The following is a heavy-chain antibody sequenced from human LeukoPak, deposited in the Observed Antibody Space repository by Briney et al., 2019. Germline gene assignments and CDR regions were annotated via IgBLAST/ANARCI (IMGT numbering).Heavy chain of an antibody. J-gene: IGHJ6*03. Sequence: AGGSLRLSCAASGFALSSYWMHWVRQAPGKGLVWVSRINSDGSSTSYADSVKGRFTISRDNAKNTLYLQMNSLRAEDTAVYYCARRGIAARHYYYYYYMDVWGKGTTVTVSS. D-gene: IGHD6-6*01. V-gene: IGHV3-74*01. CDR2: INSDGSST. CDR1: GFALSSYW. CDR3: ARRGIAARHYYYYYYMDV.